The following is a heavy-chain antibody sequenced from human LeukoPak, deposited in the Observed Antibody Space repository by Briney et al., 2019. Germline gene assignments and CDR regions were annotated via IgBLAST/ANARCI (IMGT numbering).Heavy chain of an antibody. Sequence: PSETLSLTCTVSGGSISSYYWSWIRQPPGKGLEWIGYIYYRGSTNYNPSLKSRVTISVDTSKNQFSLKLSSVTAADTAVYYCARGPLYCSGGSCYLGWFDPWGQGTLVTVSS. V-gene: IGHV4-59*01. CDR1: GGSISSYY. D-gene: IGHD2-15*01. CDR3: ARGPLYCSGGSCYLGWFDP. CDR2: IYYRGST. J-gene: IGHJ5*02.